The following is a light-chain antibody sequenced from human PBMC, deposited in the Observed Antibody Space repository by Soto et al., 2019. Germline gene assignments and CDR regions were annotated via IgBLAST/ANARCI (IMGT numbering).Light chain of an antibody. CDR1: QSVSSN. Sequence: EIVMTQSPATLSVSPGEGASLSCRASQSVSSNLAWYQQKPGQAPRLLIFGASTRATGTPARFSGSGSETEFTLTISSLQSEDFAVYYCQQYSDWPLTFGGGTKVDTK. CDR3: QQYSDWPLT. CDR2: GAS. J-gene: IGKJ4*01. V-gene: IGKV3D-15*01.